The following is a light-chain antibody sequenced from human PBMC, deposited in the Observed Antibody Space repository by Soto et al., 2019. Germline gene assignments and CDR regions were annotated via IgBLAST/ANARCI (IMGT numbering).Light chain of an antibody. CDR1: QSFSSSY. V-gene: IGKV3-20*01. Sequence: EIVLTQSPGTLSLSPGERATLSCRASQSFSSSYLAWYQQKPGQAPRLLIYGASSRATGIPDRFSGSGSGTDFTLTISRLEPEDFAVHYCQQYGSSPYTFGQGTRLEIK. CDR3: QQYGSSPYT. CDR2: GAS. J-gene: IGKJ2*01.